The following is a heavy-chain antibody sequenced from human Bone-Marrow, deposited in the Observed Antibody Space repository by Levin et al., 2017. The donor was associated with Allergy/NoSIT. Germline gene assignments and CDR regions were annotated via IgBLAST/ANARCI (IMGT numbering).Heavy chain of an antibody. D-gene: IGHD4-17*01. CDR2: IYYSGIT. V-gene: IGHV4-31*03. J-gene: IGHJ4*02. CDR3: ARLYGDYFDY. CDR1: GGSISSGASY. Sequence: LSLTCTVSGGSISSGASYWSWLRQHPGKGLEWIGYIYYSGITYYNPSLGSRVTITVDTSKKQFSLKLSSLTAADTAVYYCARLYGDYFDYWGQGTLVTVSS.